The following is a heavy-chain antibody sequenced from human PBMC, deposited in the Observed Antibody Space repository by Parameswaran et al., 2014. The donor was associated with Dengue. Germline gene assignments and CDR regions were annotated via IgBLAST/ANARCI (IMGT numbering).Heavy chain of an antibody. CDR3: ARDYVLVGATTEYYYYGMDV. J-gene: IGHJ6*02. Sequence: WVRQAPGQGLEWMGRIIPILGIANYAQKFQGRVTITADKSTSTAYMELSSLRSEDTAVYYCARDYVLVGATTEYYYYGMDVWGQGTTVTVSS. CDR2: IIPILGIA. D-gene: IGHD1-26*01. V-gene: IGHV1-69*04.